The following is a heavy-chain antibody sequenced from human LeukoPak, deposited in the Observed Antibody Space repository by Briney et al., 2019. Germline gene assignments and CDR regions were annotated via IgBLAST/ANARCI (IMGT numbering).Heavy chain of an antibody. Sequence: SVKVSFKASGGTFIIYAISWVRQAPGQGLEWMGGIIPIFGTANYAQKFQGRVTITADESTSTAYMELSSLRSEDTAVYYCARVSSEYSSGWGYFDYWGQGTLVTVSS. J-gene: IGHJ4*02. CDR1: GGTFIIYA. D-gene: IGHD6-19*01. CDR3: ARVSSEYSSGWGYFDY. CDR2: IIPIFGTA. V-gene: IGHV1-69*13.